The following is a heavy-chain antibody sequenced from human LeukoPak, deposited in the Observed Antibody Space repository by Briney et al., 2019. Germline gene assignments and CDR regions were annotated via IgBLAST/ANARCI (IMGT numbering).Heavy chain of an antibody. Sequence: PGGSLRLSCAASGFTFGTYAMSWVRQAPGKGLEWVSAISGSGGSTYYADSVKGRFTISRDNSKNTLYLQMSSLRAEDTAVYYCAKRGYSSGYSYYFDYWGQGALVTVSS. CDR1: GFTFGTYA. CDR3: AKRGYSSGYSYYFDY. D-gene: IGHD3-22*01. CDR2: ISGSGGST. V-gene: IGHV3-23*01. J-gene: IGHJ4*02.